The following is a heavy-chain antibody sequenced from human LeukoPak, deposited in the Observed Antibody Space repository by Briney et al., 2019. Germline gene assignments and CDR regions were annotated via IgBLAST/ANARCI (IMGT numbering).Heavy chain of an antibody. CDR3: ARDHVPSAYCGGDCQGHGAFDI. V-gene: IGHV3-30*14. CDR2: ISYDGSNT. Sequence: GGSLRLSCAASGFTFSSYAMQWVRQAPGKGLEWVAGISYDGSNTYYAGSVKGRFTISRDNSKNTLYLQMNSLRAEDTAVYYCARDHVPSAYCGGDCQGHGAFDIWGQGTMVTVSS. D-gene: IGHD2-21*01. J-gene: IGHJ3*02. CDR1: GFTFSSYA.